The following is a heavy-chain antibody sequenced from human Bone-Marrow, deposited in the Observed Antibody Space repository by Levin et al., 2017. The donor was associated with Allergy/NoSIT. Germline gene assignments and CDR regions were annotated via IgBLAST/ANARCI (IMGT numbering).Heavy chain of an antibody. CDR2: ISGSGDST. Sequence: GGSLRLSCAASGFTFSSYAMTWVRQAPGKGLEWVSVISGSGDSTYYADSVKGRFTISRDNSKHTLYLQMNSLRADDTAVFYCARPLKNTYGDGMDVWGQGTTVTVSS. V-gene: IGHV3-23*01. CDR1: GFTFSSYA. CDR3: ARPLKNTYGDGMDV. J-gene: IGHJ6*02. D-gene: IGHD3-16*01.